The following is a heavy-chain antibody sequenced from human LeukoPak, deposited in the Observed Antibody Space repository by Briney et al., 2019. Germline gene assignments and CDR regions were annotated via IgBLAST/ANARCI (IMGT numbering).Heavy chain of an antibody. Sequence: GGSLRLSCAASGFTFSSYSLNWVRQAPGKGLEWVSYISSSNIYYADSVKGRFTISRDNAKNSLYLQMNSLRAEDTAVYYCARDLGNWKKREWYFDLWGRGTLVTVSS. CDR1: GFTFSSYS. CDR3: ARDLGNWKKREWYFDL. J-gene: IGHJ2*01. CDR2: ISSSNI. D-gene: IGHD1-1*01. V-gene: IGHV3-48*01.